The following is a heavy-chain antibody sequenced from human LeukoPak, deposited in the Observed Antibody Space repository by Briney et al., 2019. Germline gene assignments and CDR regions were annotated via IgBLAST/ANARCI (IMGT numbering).Heavy chain of an antibody. V-gene: IGHV4-59*08. CDR2: IYYSGST. Sequence: SETLSLTCTVSGGSISSYYWSWIRQPPGKGLEWIGYIYYSGSTNYNPSLKSRVTISVDTSKNQFSLKLSSVTAADTAVYYCARATQARYFDWLLIDAFDIWGQGTMVTVSS. D-gene: IGHD3-9*01. J-gene: IGHJ3*02. CDR3: ARATQARYFDWLLIDAFDI. CDR1: GGSISSYY.